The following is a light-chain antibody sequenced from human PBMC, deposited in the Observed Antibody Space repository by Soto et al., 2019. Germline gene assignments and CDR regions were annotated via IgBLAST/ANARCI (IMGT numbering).Light chain of an antibody. CDR3: QQYSDLPYT. V-gene: IGKV3-20*01. J-gene: IGKJ2*01. CDR1: QRISSRN. CDR2: NTS. Sequence: EIVLTQSPGTLSLSPRERATLSCRASQRISSRNLAWYQQKPGQAPRLLIYNTSSRATGIPDRFSGSGSVTDFTLTINRLEPEDFGVYYCQQYSDLPYTFGQGTKLEVK.